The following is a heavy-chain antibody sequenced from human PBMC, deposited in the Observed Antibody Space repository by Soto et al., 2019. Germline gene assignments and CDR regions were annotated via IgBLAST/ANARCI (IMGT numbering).Heavy chain of an antibody. CDR1: GYTFFSYG. CDR3: ARKSSSSSWFDP. J-gene: IGHJ5*02. CDR2: ISGYNGNT. V-gene: IGHV1-18*01. D-gene: IGHD6-6*01. Sequence: ASVKVSCKTSGYTFFSYGISWVRQAPGQGLEWMGWISGYNGNTNYAQKFQARVTMTADTSTRTACMELRSLRSDDTAFYYCARKSSSSSWFDPWGQGTLVTVSS.